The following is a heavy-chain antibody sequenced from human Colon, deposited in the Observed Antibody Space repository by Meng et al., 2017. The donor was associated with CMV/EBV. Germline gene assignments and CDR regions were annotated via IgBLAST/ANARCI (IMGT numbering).Heavy chain of an antibody. CDR1: GGSLGNFY. CDR3: ARGPWFGRINF. Sequence: SETLSLTCSLSGGSLGNFYWSWVRQPPGKGLEWIGYVFYSGSTNSNPSLKSRVTISVDTSKNQFFLEMKSVTAADTAVYYCARGPWFGRINFWGQGMLVTVSS. J-gene: IGHJ4*02. V-gene: IGHV4-59*01. D-gene: IGHD3-10*01. CDR2: VFYSGST.